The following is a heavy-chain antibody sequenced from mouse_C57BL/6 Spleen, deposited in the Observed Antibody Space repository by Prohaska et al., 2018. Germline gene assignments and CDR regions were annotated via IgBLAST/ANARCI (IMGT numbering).Heavy chain of an antibody. Sequence: YGAELVRPGASVTLSCKASGYTFTDYEMHWVKQTPVHGLEWIGDINPNNGGTSYNQKFKGKATLTVDKSSSTAYMELRSLTSEDSAVYYCARRGQLRLRFAYWGQGTLVTVSA. D-gene: IGHD3-2*02. CDR2: INPNNGGT. CDR1: GYTFTDYE. J-gene: IGHJ3*01. V-gene: IGHV1-15*01. CDR3: ARRGQLRLRFAY.